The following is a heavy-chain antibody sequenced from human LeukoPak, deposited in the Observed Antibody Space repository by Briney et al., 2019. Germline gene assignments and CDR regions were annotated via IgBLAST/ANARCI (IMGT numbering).Heavy chain of an antibody. CDR1: GGSINSYY. V-gene: IGHV4-59*01. CDR3: ARTSRHFYGSGSNLAPWPADMDV. Sequence: SETLSLDCTVSGGSINSYYWTWIRQPSGKGLVWIGYLYYSRSTHCSPSLNSRVTISMDTSKNHFSLKLSSVTAADTAIYYCARTSRHFYGSGSNLAPWPADMDVWGQGTKVTVSS. J-gene: IGHJ6*02. CDR2: LYYSRST. D-gene: IGHD3-10*01.